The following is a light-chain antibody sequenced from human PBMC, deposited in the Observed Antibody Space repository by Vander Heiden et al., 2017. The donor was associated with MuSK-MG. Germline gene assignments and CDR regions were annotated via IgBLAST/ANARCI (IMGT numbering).Light chain of an antibody. V-gene: IGLV3-25*03. CDR1: ALPKQY. CDR3: QSLDSSGNVV. CDR2: KDS. J-gene: IGLJ2*01. Sequence: SYEVTQAPSVSVTPGQTARITCSGDALPKQYAYWYQQKPGQAPVLVISKDSERPSGIPERFSGSNSGTTATLTISGVQAQDEADYHCQSLDSSGNVVFGGGTKLTVL.